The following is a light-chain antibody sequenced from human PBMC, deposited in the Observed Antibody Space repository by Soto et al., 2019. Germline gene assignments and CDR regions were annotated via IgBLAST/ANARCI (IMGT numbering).Light chain of an antibody. CDR3: QEYDTSPRK. J-gene: IGKJ1*01. CDR1: QSVNTIY. CDR2: STS. V-gene: IGKV3-20*01. Sequence: IVLTQSPGPLSLSPGERATLSCRASQSVNTIYFAWYQQKPGQAPRLLIYSTSNRATGIPDRFSGSGSATDFTLTTSRLEPEDFAVYDCQEYDTSPRKFGQGTKVEI.